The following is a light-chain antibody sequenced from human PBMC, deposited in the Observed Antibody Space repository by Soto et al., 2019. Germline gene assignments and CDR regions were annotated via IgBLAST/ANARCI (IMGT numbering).Light chain of an antibody. Sequence: QSALTQPASVSGSPGQSITISCTGTSSDVGSYNLVSWFQQHPAKAPRLMIYEGSQRPSGVSTRFSGSKSGNTASLTISGLQAEDEADYYCCSYAGSGTYVFGTGTKLTVL. CDR2: EGS. CDR1: SSDVGSYNL. V-gene: IGLV2-23*01. J-gene: IGLJ1*01. CDR3: CSYAGSGTYV.